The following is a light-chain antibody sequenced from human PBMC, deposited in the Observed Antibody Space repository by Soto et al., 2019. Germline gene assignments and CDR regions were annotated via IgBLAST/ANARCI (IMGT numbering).Light chain of an antibody. CDR3: QVWDSSGDWI. CDR1: NIGSKR. Sequence: YELTQSSSVSVAPGQTARITCGGNNIGSKRVHWYQHRPGQAPVLVVYNDNVRPSGIPERFSGSNSGNTATLIISRVEAGDEADYYCQVWDSSGDWIFGGGTKVTVL. V-gene: IGLV3-21*02. CDR2: NDN. J-gene: IGLJ2*01.